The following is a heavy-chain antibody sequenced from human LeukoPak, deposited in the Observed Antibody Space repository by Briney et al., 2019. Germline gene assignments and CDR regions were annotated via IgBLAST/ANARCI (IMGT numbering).Heavy chain of an antibody. CDR3: ARDLGTVAYDY. J-gene: IGHJ4*02. CDR1: GFTFSSYS. D-gene: IGHD6-19*01. V-gene: IGHV3-21*01. Sequence: GGSLRLSCAASGFTFSSYSMNWVCQAPGKGLEWVSSISSSSSYIYYADSVKGRFTISRDNAKNSLYLQMNSLRAEDTAVYYCARDLGTVAYDYWGQGTLVTVSS. CDR2: ISSSSSYI.